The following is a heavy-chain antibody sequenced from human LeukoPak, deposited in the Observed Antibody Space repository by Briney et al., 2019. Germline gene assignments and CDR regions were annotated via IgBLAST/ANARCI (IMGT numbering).Heavy chain of an antibody. D-gene: IGHD3-3*01. V-gene: IGHV3-21*01. J-gene: IGHJ4*02. Sequence: GGSLRLSCAASGFTFSSYSMNWVRQAPGKGLEWVSSITGGSDYIYYADSLKGRFTISRDNAKNSLYLQMNSLRAEDTAVYNCVVTIFGVVIWGQGTLVTVSS. CDR2: ITGGSDYI. CDR3: VVTIFGVVI. CDR1: GFTFSSYS.